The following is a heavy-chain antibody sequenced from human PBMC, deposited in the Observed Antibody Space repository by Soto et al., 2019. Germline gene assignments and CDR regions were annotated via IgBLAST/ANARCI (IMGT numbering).Heavy chain of an antibody. CDR1: GYIFTAHS. D-gene: IGHD6-19*01. CDR3: TREASAVISLDF. J-gene: IGHJ4*02. Sequence: ASVKVSCKASGYIFTAHSMHWVRQAPGQGLEWVGWFNPNSGDTIYAQKFQGRVTLTRDTSISTAYMELYSLRSDDTAVYYCTREASAVISLDFWGQGTLVTVSS. CDR2: FNPNSGDT. V-gene: IGHV1-2*02.